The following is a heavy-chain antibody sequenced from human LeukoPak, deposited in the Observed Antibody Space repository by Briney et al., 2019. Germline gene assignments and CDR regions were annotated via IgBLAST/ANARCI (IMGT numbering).Heavy chain of an antibody. Sequence: GGSLRLSCAASGFTFDAYAMHWVRQAPGKGLEWVSLIDKDGGATYYADSVKGRFTISRDNSKNSLYLQMNSLGIEDTALYYCATWAFYHSLDVWGQGTTVTVSS. J-gene: IGHJ6*02. V-gene: IGHV3-43*02. CDR1: GFTFDAYA. D-gene: IGHD1-26*01. CDR3: ATWAFYHSLDV. CDR2: IDKDGGAT.